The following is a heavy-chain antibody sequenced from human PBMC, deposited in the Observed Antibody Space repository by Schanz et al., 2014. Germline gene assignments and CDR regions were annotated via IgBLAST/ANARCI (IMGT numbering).Heavy chain of an antibody. CDR1: GFTLSNYA. CDR2: ISYGTSYI. V-gene: IGHV3-21*01. CDR3: SRVALPGYNSPRDAFDI. D-gene: IGHD1-1*01. Sequence: EMQLLESGGGLAQPGGSLRLSCAASGFTLSNYAMSWVRQAPGKGLEWVSSISYGTSYIYYAESVKGRFTISRDNAKNSLYLQMNGLRAEDAAVYYCSRVALPGYNSPRDAFDIWGQGTMVTVSS. J-gene: IGHJ3*02.